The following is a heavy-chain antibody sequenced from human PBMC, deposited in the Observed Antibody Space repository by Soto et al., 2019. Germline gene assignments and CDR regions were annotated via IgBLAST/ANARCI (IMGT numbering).Heavy chain of an antibody. D-gene: IGHD1-20*01. CDR3: EKYPRSITGTTSTEDLQH. V-gene: IGHV1-69*01. Sequence: QAQLMQSGAEVKKPGSSVKVSCKASGGTLSGYAINCVRQAHGQGLELMGGIIPVLGITNYAQKFQGRITIAAAESTGTVHIDLRSLTSEDTAVYYCEKYPRSITGTTSTEDLQHWGQGTLVPVSS. CDR2: IIPVLGIT. J-gene: IGHJ1*01. CDR1: GGTLSGYA.